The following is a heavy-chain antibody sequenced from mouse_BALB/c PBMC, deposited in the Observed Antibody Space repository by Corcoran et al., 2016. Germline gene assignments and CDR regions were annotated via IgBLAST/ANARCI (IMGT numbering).Heavy chain of an antibody. V-gene: IGHV9-4*02. Sequence: QIQLVQSGPELKKPGETVRISCKASGYTFTTAGMQWVQKMPGKGLKWIGWINTHSGVPKYAEDFKGRFAFSLETSASTAYLQISNLKNEDTATYFCARGHGNSIYYAMDYWGQGTSVTVSS. CDR3: ARGHGNSIYYAMDY. D-gene: IGHD2-1*01. J-gene: IGHJ4*01. CDR2: INTHSGVP. CDR1: GYTFTTAG.